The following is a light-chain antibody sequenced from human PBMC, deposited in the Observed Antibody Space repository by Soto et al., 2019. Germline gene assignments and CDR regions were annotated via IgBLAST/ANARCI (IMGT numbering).Light chain of an antibody. CDR3: QSYDSSLNRV. CDR2: GDN. V-gene: IGLV1-40*01. CDR1: SSNIGANYD. J-gene: IGLJ1*01. Sequence: QLVLSQPPSVSGAPGQRITISCTGSSSNIGANYDVHWYRQVPGTAPKLLMSGDNNRPSGVADRFSGSKSGTSASLAITSLQAEDEADYYCQSYDSSLNRVFGTGTKVTVL.